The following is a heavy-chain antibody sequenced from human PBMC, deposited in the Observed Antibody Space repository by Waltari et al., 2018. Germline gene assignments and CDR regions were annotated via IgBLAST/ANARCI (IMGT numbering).Heavy chain of an antibody. D-gene: IGHD6-13*01. CDR1: GLTFVNYW. Sequence: EVQLVESGGGLAQPGGSLRLSCAASGLTFVNYWMTWVRQDSGKGPEWVANIKQDGSEKYYMDSVKGRFTISRDNAKNSLYLQMNNLRVEDTAVYYCTRGGRDSSWYWRDWGQGTLVTVSS. CDR2: IKQDGSEK. V-gene: IGHV3-7*01. CDR3: TRGGRDSSWYWRD. J-gene: IGHJ4*02.